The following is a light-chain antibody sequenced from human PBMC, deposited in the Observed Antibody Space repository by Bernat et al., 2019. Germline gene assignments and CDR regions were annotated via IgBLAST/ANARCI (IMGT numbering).Light chain of an antibody. CDR1: SSDVGSYNL. Sequence: QSALTQPASVSGSPGQSITISCTGTSSDVGSYNLVPWYQQHPGKAPKLMIYEVSKRPSGVSNRFSGSKSGNTASLTISGLQAEDEADYYCCSYAGSRGIVFGTGTKVTVL. J-gene: IGLJ1*01. CDR2: EVS. CDR3: CSYAGSRGIV. V-gene: IGLV2-23*02.